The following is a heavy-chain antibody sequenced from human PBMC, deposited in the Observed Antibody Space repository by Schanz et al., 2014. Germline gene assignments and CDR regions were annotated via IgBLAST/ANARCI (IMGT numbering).Heavy chain of an antibody. D-gene: IGHD4-17*01. Sequence: EVQLVESGGGVVQPGGSLRLSCTASGFIFRTYGMHWVRQAPGKGLVWVSRTSNDGSFTTFADSVKGRFTISRDNAKNTLYLQMNSLRAEDTALYYCAKDPHKDYGGKPQALDIWGQGTMVTVSS. CDR1: GFIFRTYG. J-gene: IGHJ3*02. CDR2: TSNDGSFT. CDR3: AKDPHKDYGGKPQALDI. V-gene: IGHV3-74*01.